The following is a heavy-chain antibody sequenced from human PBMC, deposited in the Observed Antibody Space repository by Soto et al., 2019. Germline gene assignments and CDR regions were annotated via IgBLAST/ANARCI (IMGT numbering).Heavy chain of an antibody. J-gene: IGHJ4*02. D-gene: IGHD6-19*01. CDR1: GFSLSSHAVG. Sequence: QITLKESGPTLLKPTQTLTLTCTFSGFSLSSHAVGVNWIRQPPGKGLEWLALIYWNDDNHYSPSLRNRLTIXXDTSKNQVVLTMTNVDPADTATYYCAHGSGWLSDFWGQGIRVTVSS. CDR3: AHGSGWLSDF. CDR2: IYWNDDN. V-gene: IGHV2-5*01.